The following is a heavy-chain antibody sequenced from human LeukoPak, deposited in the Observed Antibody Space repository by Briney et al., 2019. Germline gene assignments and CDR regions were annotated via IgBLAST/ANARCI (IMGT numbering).Heavy chain of an antibody. CDR2: INAGNGNT. CDR1: GYTFTTYT. D-gene: IGHD3-9*01. J-gene: IGHJ4*02. CDR3: ARLHYDILTGYLLY. V-gene: IGHV1-3*01. Sequence: ASVKVSCKASGYTFTTYTIHWVRQAPGQRLEWMGWINAGNGNTKYSQKFQGRVTITRDTSASTAYMELSSLRSEDTAVYYCARLHYDILTGYLLYWGQGTLVTVSS.